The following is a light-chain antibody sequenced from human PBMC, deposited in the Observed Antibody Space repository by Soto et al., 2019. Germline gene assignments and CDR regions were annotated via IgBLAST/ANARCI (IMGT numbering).Light chain of an antibody. J-gene: IGLJ1*01. CDR3: SSYTSSSTPGV. CDR1: SSDVGGYNY. Sequence: QSVLTQPASVSGSPGQSITISCTGTSSDVGGYNYVSWYQQHPGKAPKLMIYDVSNRPSGVSNRFSGSKSGNTASLTISGLQAEDEADYYCSSYTSSSTPGVFGTGNKVTV. V-gene: IGLV2-14*01. CDR2: DVS.